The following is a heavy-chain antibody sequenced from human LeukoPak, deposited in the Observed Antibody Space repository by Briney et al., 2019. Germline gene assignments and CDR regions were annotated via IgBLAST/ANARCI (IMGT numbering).Heavy chain of an antibody. CDR2: IKQDGSEK. D-gene: IGHD2/OR15-2a*01. Sequence: GGSLRLSCAASGFTFSSYWMSWVRQAPGKGLEWVANIKQDGSEKYYVDSVKVRFTISRDNAKNSLYLQMNSLRAEDTAVYYCARDTIVSAFDIWGQGTMVTVSS. CDR3: ARDTIVSAFDI. CDR1: GFTFSSYW. V-gene: IGHV3-7*01. J-gene: IGHJ3*02.